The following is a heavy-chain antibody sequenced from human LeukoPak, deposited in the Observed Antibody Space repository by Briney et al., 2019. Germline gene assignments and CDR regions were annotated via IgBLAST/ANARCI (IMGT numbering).Heavy chain of an antibody. D-gene: IGHD5-24*01. CDR3: ARVGRDGYNSYAYYYYYYMDV. CDR1: GYTFTSYD. Sequence: ASVKVSCKASGYTFTSYDINWVRQATGQGLEWMGWMNPNSGNTGYAQKFQGRVTMTRNTSISTAYMELSSLRSEDTAVYYCARVGRDGYNSYAYYYYYYMDVWGKGTTVTISS. CDR2: MNPNSGNT. J-gene: IGHJ6*03. V-gene: IGHV1-8*01.